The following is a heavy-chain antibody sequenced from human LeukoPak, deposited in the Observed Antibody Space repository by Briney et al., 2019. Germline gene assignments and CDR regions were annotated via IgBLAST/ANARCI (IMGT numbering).Heavy chain of an antibody. Sequence: SETLSLTCTVSGESISSYYWSWIRQPPGKGLEWIGYIYSSGSTKYNPSLKSRVTISVDTSKNQFSLKLSSVTAADTAVYYCARARVRSYSYDSSGFSTSDWHFDLWGRGALVTVSS. CDR2: IYSSGST. CDR3: ARARVRSYSYDSSGFSTSDWHFDL. CDR1: GESISSYY. D-gene: IGHD3-22*01. J-gene: IGHJ2*01. V-gene: IGHV4-59*13.